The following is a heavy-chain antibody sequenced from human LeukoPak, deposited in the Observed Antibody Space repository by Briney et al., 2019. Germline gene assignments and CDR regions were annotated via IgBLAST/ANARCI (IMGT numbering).Heavy chain of an antibody. V-gene: IGHV3-23*01. CDR2: ISGSGGST. J-gene: IGHJ4*02. D-gene: IGHD3-22*01. Sequence: GGSLRLSCAASAFTFGNYAMSWVRQAPGKGLEWVSAISGSGGSTYYADSVKGRFTISRDNSKNTLNLQMNSLRGEDTAVYYCAKVPFYYDSSGSRFDYWGQGTLVTVSS. CDR1: AFTFGNYA. CDR3: AKVPFYYDSSGSRFDY.